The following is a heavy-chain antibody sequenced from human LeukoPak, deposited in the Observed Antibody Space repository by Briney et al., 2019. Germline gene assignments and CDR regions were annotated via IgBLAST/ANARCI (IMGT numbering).Heavy chain of an antibody. J-gene: IGHJ4*02. CDR1: GYTFIDYY. CDR2: INPNSGGT. Sequence: ASVKVSCKASGYTFIDYYIQWVRQAPGQGLKWMGRINPNSGGTNYAQKFQGRVTMSRDTSINTAYMELSSLRSDDTAVYHCAIGIPALGTFDYWGQGTLVTVSS. D-gene: IGHD6-13*01. CDR3: AIGIPALGTFDY. V-gene: IGHV1-2*06.